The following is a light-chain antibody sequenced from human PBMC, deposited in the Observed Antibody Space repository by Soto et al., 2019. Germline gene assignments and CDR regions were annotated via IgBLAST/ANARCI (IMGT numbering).Light chain of an antibody. V-gene: IGKV1-5*01. Sequence: DIQMTQSPSTLSASVGDRVTITCRASQSISSWLAWYQQKPGKAPKLLIYDASSLESGVPSRVSGSGSGTEFTLTIDSLQPDDFATYYCQEHKSYSWTFCQGTKVDIK. CDR3: QEHKSYSWT. CDR2: DAS. CDR1: QSISSW. J-gene: IGKJ1*01.